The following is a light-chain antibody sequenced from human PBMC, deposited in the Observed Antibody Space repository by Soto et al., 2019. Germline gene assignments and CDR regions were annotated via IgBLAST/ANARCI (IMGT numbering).Light chain of an antibody. Sequence: EIVMTQSPATLSVSPGERATLSCRASQSVSSNLAWYQQKPGQAPRLLIYGASTRATGIPARFSGSGSGTDFTLTFSSLQSEDSAVYYCQQYNSWPRTFGQGTKVEIK. CDR2: GAS. CDR3: QQYNSWPRT. J-gene: IGKJ1*01. CDR1: QSVSSN. V-gene: IGKV3-15*01.